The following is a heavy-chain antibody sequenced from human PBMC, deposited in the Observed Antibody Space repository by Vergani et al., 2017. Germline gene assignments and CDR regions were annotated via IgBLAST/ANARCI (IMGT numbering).Heavy chain of an antibody. Sequence: EVQLVQSGAEVKKPGESLRISCKVSGYSFTSYWISWVRQMPGKGLEWMGRIDPSDSNTNYSPSFQGQVTITADKSISTAYLQWSSLKASDTAMYYCARLYHDSSQIDPWGQGTLVTVSS. J-gene: IGHJ5*02. D-gene: IGHD6-13*01. CDR3: ARLYHDSSQIDP. CDR2: IDPSDSNT. V-gene: IGHV5-10-1*01. CDR1: GYSFTSYW.